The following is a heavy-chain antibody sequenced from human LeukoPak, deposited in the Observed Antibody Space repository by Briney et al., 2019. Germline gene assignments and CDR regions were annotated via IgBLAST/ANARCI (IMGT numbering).Heavy chain of an antibody. D-gene: IGHD1-26*01. CDR3: VRLSWELGDGGVT. V-gene: IGHV3-30*02. CDR1: GFTFSSYG. J-gene: IGHJ5*02. Sequence: HPGGSLRLSCAASGFTFSSYGMHWVRQAPGKGLEWVAFIRYDGSNKYYADSVKGRFTISRDNSKNTLHLQMNSLRAEDTAVYYCVRLSWELGDGGVTWGQGTLVTVSS. CDR2: IRYDGSNK.